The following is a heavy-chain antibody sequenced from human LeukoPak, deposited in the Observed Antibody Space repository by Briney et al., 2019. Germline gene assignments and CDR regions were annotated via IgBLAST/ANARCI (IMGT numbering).Heavy chain of an antibody. Sequence: ASVKVSCKASGYTFTGYYMHWVRQAPGQGLEWMGWINPNSGGTNYAQKFQGRVTMTRDTSISTAYMELSRVRSDDTAVYYCARDRGVLLWFGELFDYWGQGTLVTVSS. J-gene: IGHJ4*02. D-gene: IGHD3-10*01. CDR2: INPNSGGT. V-gene: IGHV1-2*02. CDR3: ARDRGVLLWFGELFDY. CDR1: GYTFTGYY.